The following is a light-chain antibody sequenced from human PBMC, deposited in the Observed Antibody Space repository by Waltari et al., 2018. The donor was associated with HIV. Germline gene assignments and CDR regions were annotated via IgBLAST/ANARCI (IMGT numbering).Light chain of an antibody. CDR1: SHLPHYNP. V-gene: IGLV2-14*01. J-gene: IGLJ3*02. CDR2: EVS. CDR3: SSYISSASPE. Sequence: QSALTQPASVSGSPGQSITISCTGTSHLPHYNPVSCYQHHPGKAPKVIIYEVSNRPSGVSSRFSGSISGNTASLTISGLQAEDEADYFCSSYISSASPEFGGGTKVTVL.